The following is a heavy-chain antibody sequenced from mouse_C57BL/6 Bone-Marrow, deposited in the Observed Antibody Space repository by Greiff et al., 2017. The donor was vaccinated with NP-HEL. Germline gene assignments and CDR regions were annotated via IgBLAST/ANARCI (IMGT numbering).Heavy chain of an antibody. J-gene: IGHJ4*01. Sequence: VQLQQSGAELVRPGTSVKMSCKASGYTFTNYWIGWAKPRPGHGLEWIGDIYPGGGYANDNEKFKGKATLTADKSSSTAYMQFSSLTSEDSAIYYCARGGGNFLYAMDYWGQGTSVTVSS. V-gene: IGHV1-63*01. D-gene: IGHD2-1*01. CDR2: IYPGGGYA. CDR1: GYTFTNYW. CDR3: ARGGGNFLYAMDY.